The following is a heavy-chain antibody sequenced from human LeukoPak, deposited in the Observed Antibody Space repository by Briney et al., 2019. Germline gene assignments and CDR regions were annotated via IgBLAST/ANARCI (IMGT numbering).Heavy chain of an antibody. CDR2: INHIGST. V-gene: IGHV4-34*01. CDR3: ARVSGERFRRRAAAGGSIDY. J-gene: IGHJ4*02. Sequence: SETLSLTCAVYGGSFSGYYWSWIRQPPGKGLEWIGEINHIGSTNYNPSLKSRVTISVDTSKNQFSLKLSSVTAADTAVYYCARVSGERFRRRAAAGGSIDYWGQGTLVTVSS. D-gene: IGHD6-13*01. CDR1: GGSFSGYY.